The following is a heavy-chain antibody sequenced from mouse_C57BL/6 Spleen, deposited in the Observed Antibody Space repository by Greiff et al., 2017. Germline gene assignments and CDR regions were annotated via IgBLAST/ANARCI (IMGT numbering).Heavy chain of an antibody. D-gene: IGHD2-2*01. Sequence: QVQLQQSGAELVRPGTSVKVSCKASGYAFTNYLIEWVKQRPGQGLEWIGVINPGSGGTNYNEKFKGKATLTADKSSSTAYMQLSSLTSEDSAVYLCARRGNYKGYDADCDYWGQGTTLTVSS. CDR2: INPGSGGT. CDR3: ARRGNYKGYDADCDY. CDR1: GYAFTNYL. V-gene: IGHV1-54*01. J-gene: IGHJ2*01.